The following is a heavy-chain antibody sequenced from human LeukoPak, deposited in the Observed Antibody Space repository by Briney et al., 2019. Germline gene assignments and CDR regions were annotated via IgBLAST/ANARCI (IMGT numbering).Heavy chain of an antibody. Sequence: SETLSLTCAVYGGSFSGYYWSWIRQPPGKGLEWIGYIYYSGSTNYNPSLKSRVTISVDTSKNQFSLKLSSVTAADTAVYYCARDGGQWLVSGRRLQGGLYYYYGMDVWGQGTTVTVSS. CDR3: ARDGGQWLVSGRRLQGGLYYYYGMDV. J-gene: IGHJ6*02. D-gene: IGHD6-19*01. CDR1: GGSFSGYY. CDR2: IYYSGST. V-gene: IGHV4-59*01.